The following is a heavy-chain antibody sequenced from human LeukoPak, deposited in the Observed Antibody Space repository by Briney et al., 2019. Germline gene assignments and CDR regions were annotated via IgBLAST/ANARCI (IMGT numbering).Heavy chain of an antibody. J-gene: IGHJ5*02. CDR1: GFTFSSYW. V-gene: IGHV3-7*04. Sequence: GGSLRLSCAASGFTFSSYWMSWVRQAPGKGLEWVANIKQDGSEKYYVGSVEGRFTIPRDNAKNSPYLQMNSLRAEDTAVYYCAGVLLWFGEFPQLGFDPWGQGTLVTVSS. CDR3: AGVLLWFGEFPQLGFDP. D-gene: IGHD3-10*01. CDR2: IKQDGSEK.